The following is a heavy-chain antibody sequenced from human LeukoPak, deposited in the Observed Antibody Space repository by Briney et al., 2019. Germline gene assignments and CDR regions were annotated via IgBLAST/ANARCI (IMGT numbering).Heavy chain of an antibody. J-gene: IGHJ5*02. CDR2: IYYSGST. V-gene: IGHV4-39*07. D-gene: IGHD3-10*01. CDR3: AGRLGFGELSWFDP. CDR1: GGSISSSSYY. Sequence: SETLSLTCTVSGGSISSSSYYWGWIRQPPGKGLEWIGSIYYSGSTYYNPSLKSRVTISVDTSKNQFSLKLSSVTAADTAVYYCAGRLGFGELSWFDPWGQGTLVTVSS.